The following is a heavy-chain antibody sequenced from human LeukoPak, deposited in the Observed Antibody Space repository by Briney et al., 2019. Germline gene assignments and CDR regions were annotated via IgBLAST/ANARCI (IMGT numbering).Heavy chain of an antibody. Sequence: GGSLRLSCAASGFTLSKYALVWVRQAPGKGLEWVSASSSGGSNPLYADAVKGRFTISRDNSKNTLYLQMNSLRAEDTAVYYCGRDPNGDYVGAFEFWGRGTMVIVSS. V-gene: IGHV3-23*01. CDR2: SSSGGSNP. D-gene: IGHD4-17*01. CDR1: GFTLSKYA. J-gene: IGHJ3*01. CDR3: GRDPNGDYVGAFEF.